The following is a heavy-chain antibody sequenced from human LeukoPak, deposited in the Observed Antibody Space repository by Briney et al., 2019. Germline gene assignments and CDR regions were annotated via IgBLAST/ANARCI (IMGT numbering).Heavy chain of an antibody. D-gene: IGHD2-15*01. Sequence: SETLSLTCTVSGGSISSSSYYWGWIRQPPGKGLEWIGSIYYSGSTYYDPSLKSRVTISVDTSKNQFSLKLSSVTAADTAVYYCARQRCSGGGCYFTYYFDYWGQGTLVTVSS. CDR2: IYYSGST. J-gene: IGHJ4*02. V-gene: IGHV4-39*01. CDR1: GGSISSSSYY. CDR3: ARQRCSGGGCYFTYYFDY.